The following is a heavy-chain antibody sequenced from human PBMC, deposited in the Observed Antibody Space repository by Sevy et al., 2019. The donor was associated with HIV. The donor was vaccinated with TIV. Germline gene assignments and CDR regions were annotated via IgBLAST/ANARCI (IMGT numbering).Heavy chain of an antibody. J-gene: IGHJ5*02. CDR2: IYYTGST. D-gene: IGHD1-26*01. CDR1: GGSISSGAYY. Sequence: SETLSLTCTVSGGSISSGAYYWSWIRQHPGTGLECIGYIYYTGSTYHNPSLRSRVTMSVDTSKNQFSLRLSSVTAADTAVYYWARNKSRREGEYWFDPWGQGTLVTVSS. CDR3: ARNKSRREGEYWFDP. V-gene: IGHV4-31*03.